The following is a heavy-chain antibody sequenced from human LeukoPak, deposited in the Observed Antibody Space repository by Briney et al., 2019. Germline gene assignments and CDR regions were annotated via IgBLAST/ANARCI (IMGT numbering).Heavy chain of an antibody. CDR3: ARAGELGYCSSTSCLYGGNAFDI. CDR2: SYHSGST. CDR1: GVSISSGGYS. J-gene: IGHJ3*02. D-gene: IGHD2-2*01. Sequence: SETLSLTCAVSGVSISSGGYSWSWIRQPPGKGLDWIGYSYHSGSTYDNPSLKNRITISVDRSKNQFSLKLSSVTAADTAVYYCARAGELGYCSSTSCLYGGNAFDIWGQGTMVTVSS. V-gene: IGHV4-30-2*01.